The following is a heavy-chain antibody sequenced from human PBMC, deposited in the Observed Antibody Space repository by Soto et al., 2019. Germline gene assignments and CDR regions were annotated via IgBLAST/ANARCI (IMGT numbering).Heavy chain of an antibody. D-gene: IGHD1-7*01. J-gene: IGHJ5*02. CDR2: INTNTGNP. CDR1: GYTFTSYA. Sequence: ASVKVSCKASGYTFTSYAMNWVRQAPGQGLEWMGWINTNTGNPTYAQGFTGRFVFSLDTSVSTAYLQISSLKAEDTAVYYCARDLGGTGTTYHWFDPWGQGTLVTVSS. CDR3: ARDLGGTGTTYHWFDP. V-gene: IGHV7-4-1*02.